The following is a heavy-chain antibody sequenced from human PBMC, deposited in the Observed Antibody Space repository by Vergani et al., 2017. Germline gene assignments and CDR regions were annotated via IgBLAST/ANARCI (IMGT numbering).Heavy chain of an antibody. CDR2: ISGSGGST. D-gene: IGHD3-22*01. Sequence: EVQLLESGGGLVQPGGSLRLSCAASGFSFSSNAMSWVRQAPGKGLEWVSAISGSGGSTYYADSVKGRFTISRDNAKNTLYLQMNSLRAEDTAVYYCARDFYDGSGYYPPNPSDYWGQGTLVTVSS. V-gene: IGHV3-23*01. J-gene: IGHJ4*02. CDR3: ARDFYDGSGYYPPNPSDY. CDR1: GFSFSSNA.